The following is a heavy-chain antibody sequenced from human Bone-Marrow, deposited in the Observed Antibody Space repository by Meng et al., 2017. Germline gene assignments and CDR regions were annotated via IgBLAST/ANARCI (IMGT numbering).Heavy chain of an antibody. CDR2: ISAYNGNT. V-gene: IGHV1-18*01. CDR3: ARVGYDYVWGSYRSWFDP. Sequence: QVQLVPSGAEVQTPGASVKVSCKASGYTFTSYGISWVPQAPGQGLEWMGWISAYNGNTNYAQKLQGRVTMTTDTSTSTAYMELRSLRSDDTAVYYCARVGYDYVWGSYRSWFDPWGQGTLVTVSS. D-gene: IGHD3-16*02. J-gene: IGHJ5*02. CDR1: GYTFTSYG.